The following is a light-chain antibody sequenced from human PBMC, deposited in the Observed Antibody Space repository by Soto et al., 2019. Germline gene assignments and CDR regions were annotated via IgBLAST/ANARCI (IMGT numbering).Light chain of an antibody. CDR1: QSVSNNY. CDR2: GSS. V-gene: IGKV3-20*01. CDR3: QPYGSSPPYT. J-gene: IGKJ2*01. Sequence: EVVLTQSPGTLSLSPGESATLSCRASQSVSNNYFACYQQKPGQAPRLLIFGSSDRATVIPDRFSGSGSGTDFTLTISRPEPDAFALYYCQPYGSSPPYTFGQRTELEIK.